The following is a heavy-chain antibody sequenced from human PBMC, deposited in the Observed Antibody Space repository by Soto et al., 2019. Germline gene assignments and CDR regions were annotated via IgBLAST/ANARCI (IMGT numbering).Heavy chain of an antibody. Sequence: GESLKISCKGSGYSFTSYWIGWARQMPGKGLEWMGIIYPGDSDTRYSPSFQGQVTISADKSISTAYLQWSSLKASDTAMYYCARGDYGGNSDHAFDTWGQGTMVTVSS. CDR2: IYPGDSDT. V-gene: IGHV5-51*01. CDR3: ARGDYGGNSDHAFDT. D-gene: IGHD4-17*01. CDR1: GYSFTSYW. J-gene: IGHJ3*02.